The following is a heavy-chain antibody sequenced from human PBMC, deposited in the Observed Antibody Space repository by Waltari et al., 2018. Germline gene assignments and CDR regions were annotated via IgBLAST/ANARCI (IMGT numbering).Heavy chain of an antibody. CDR1: GGTFSSYT. D-gene: IGHD6-6*01. J-gene: IGHJ4*02. CDR2: SIPILGIA. Sequence: QVQLVQSGAEVKKPGSSVKVSCKASGGTFSSYTISWVRQAPGQGLEWMGRSIPILGIANYAQKFQGRVTITADKSTSTAYMELSSLRSEDTAVYYCASLSEYSSSGFDYWGQGTLVTVSS. CDR3: ASLSEYSSSGFDY. V-gene: IGHV1-69*02.